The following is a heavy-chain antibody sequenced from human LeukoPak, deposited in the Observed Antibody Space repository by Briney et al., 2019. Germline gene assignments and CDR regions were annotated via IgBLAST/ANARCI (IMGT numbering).Heavy chain of an antibody. V-gene: IGHV4-38-2*02. J-gene: IGHJ4*02. Sequence: SETLSLTCTVSGYSISGGYYWGWIRQTPGKWLEWIGSVYHSGTTYHNPSLKSRVKMSVDTSKNQFSLTLTSVTAADTALYYCTRELSGTTVEDWGQGTLVTVSS. D-gene: IGHD1-1*01. CDR1: GYSISGGYY. CDR2: VYHSGTT. CDR3: TRELSGTTVED.